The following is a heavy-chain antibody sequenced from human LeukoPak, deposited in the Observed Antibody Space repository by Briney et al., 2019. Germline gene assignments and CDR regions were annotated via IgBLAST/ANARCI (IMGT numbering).Heavy chain of an antibody. Sequence: PGGSLRLSCAASGVTLSDHHMAWVRQAPGKGLEWVGRTRDKRRGYTTEYAASVKGRFTISRDDSNTLVYLQMNSLKTEDTAVYFCARDGAEGDNSAFDIWGQGTVVTVSS. CDR3: ARDGAEGDNSAFDI. V-gene: IGHV3-72*01. CDR2: TRDKRRGYTT. CDR1: GVTLSDHH. D-gene: IGHD3-22*01. J-gene: IGHJ3*02.